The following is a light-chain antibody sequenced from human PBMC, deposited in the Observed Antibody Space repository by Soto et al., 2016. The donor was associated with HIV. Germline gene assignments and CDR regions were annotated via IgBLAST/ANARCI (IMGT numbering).Light chain of an antibody. J-gene: IGLJ2*01. CDR2: KDS. CDR3: QSADSSGTYVL. CDR1: TLPKQY. Sequence: SYELTQPPSVSVSPGQTASITCSGDTLPKQYAYRYQQKPGQAPVLVIYKDSERPSGIPERFSGSSSGTTVTSTISGVQAEDEADYYCQSADSSGTYVLFGGGTKLTVL. V-gene: IGLV3-25*03.